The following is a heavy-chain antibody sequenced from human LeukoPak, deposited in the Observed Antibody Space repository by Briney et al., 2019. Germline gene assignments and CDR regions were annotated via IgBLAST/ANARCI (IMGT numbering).Heavy chain of an antibody. J-gene: IGHJ4*02. V-gene: IGHV3-23*01. CDR1: GFTFSSYA. CDR3: AKDVSADNWNYFDY. CDR2: ISGSGGSS. D-gene: IGHD1-20*01. Sequence: PGGSLRLSCAASGFTFSSYAMSWVRQAPGKGLEWVSIISGSGGSSVYADSVKGRLTISRDNSKNTLYLQMDSLRAEDTAVYYCAKDVSADNWNYFDYWGQGTLVTVSS.